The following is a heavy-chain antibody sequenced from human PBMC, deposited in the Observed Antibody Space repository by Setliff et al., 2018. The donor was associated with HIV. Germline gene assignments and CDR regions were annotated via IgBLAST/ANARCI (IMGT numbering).Heavy chain of an antibody. Sequence: GGSLRLSCAASGFTFSSYAMSWVRQAPGKGLEWGSTIIGSGGSTYYADSVKGRFTIARDNSKDTVFLQMNSLRAEDAAVYVCAKDIHCSGGSCKHSDCWGQGTLVTVSS. V-gene: IGHV3-23*01. CDR1: GFTFSSYA. CDR2: IIGSGGST. D-gene: IGHD2-15*01. CDR3: AKDIHCSGGSCKHSDC. J-gene: IGHJ4*02.